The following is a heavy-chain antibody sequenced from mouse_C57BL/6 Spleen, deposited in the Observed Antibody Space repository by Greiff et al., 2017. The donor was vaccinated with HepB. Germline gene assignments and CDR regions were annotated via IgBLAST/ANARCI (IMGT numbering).Heavy chain of an antibody. CDR1: GYTFTDYY. V-gene: IGHV1-76*01. Sequence: VKLMESGAELVRPGASVKLSCKASGYTFTDYYINWVKQRPGQGLEWIARIYPGSGNTYYNEKFKGKATLTAEKSSSTAYMQLSSLTSEDSAVYFCARTYYYGSSYRGFDYWGQGTTLTVSS. CDR2: IYPGSGNT. D-gene: IGHD1-1*01. CDR3: ARTYYYGSSYRGFDY. J-gene: IGHJ2*01.